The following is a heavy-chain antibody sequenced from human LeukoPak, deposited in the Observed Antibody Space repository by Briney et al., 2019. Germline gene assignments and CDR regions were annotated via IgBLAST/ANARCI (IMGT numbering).Heavy chain of an antibody. Sequence: SVKVSCKAARGTLTYHTISWVRQAPGQGLEWLGSIIPILGTANYAEKFQGRVTITTDESTDTAYVELSSLRSEDTAVYYCARNTYYYDSSGYLLVDPWGQRTLVTVSS. CDR1: RGTLTYHT. D-gene: IGHD3-22*01. CDR2: IIPILGTA. V-gene: IGHV1-69*16. CDR3: ARNTYYYDSSGYLLVDP. J-gene: IGHJ5*02.